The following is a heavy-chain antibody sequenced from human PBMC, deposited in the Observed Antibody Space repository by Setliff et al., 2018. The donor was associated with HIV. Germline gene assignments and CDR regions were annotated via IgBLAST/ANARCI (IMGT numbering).Heavy chain of an antibody. CDR1: GYTFTSYY. V-gene: IGHV1-46*01. D-gene: IGHD3-3*01. CDR2: INPSSGST. J-gene: IGHJ6*02. Sequence: GALVKVSCKASGYTFTSYYMHWVRQAPGQGLEWMGIINPSSGSTTYAQKFQGRVTMTRDTSINTIYMELSRLRSDDTAVYYCARDLRDGFEEWFSTLDDGMDVWGQGTTVTVSS. CDR3: ARDLRDGFEEWFSTLDDGMDV.